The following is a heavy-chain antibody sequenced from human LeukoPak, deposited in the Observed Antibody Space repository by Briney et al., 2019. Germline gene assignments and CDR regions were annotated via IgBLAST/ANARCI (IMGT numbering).Heavy chain of an antibody. J-gene: IGHJ4*02. CDR1: GYSFTSYW. V-gene: IGHV5-51*01. D-gene: IGHD3-10*01. CDR2: IYPGDSDT. Sequence: GESLKISCKGSGYSFTSYWIGWVRQMPGKGLEWMGIIYPGDSDTRYSPSFQGQGTISADKSISPAYLKCSSLKASDTSMYYCARLCYYGSGILDYWGQGTLVTGSS. CDR3: ARLCYYGSGILDY.